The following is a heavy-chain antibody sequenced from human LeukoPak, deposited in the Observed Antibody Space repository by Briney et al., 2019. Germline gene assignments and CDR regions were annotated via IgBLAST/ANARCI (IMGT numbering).Heavy chain of an antibody. CDR1: GFTVSSNY. V-gene: IGHV3-66*02. J-gene: IGHJ4*02. CDR3: ARGSSYSSGWYYFDY. CDR2: IYSGGST. Sequence: GGSLRLSCAASGFTVSSNYMSWVRQAPGKGLEWVSVIYSGGSTYYADSVRGRFTISRDNSKNTLYLQMNSLRAEDTAVYYCARGSSYSSGWYYFDYWGQETLVTVSS. D-gene: IGHD6-19*01.